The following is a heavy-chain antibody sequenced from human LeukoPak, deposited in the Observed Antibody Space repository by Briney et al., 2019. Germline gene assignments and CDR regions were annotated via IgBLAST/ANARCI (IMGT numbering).Heavy chain of an antibody. D-gene: IGHD2-21*01. Sequence: SVKVSCKASGGTFSSYTISWVRQAPGQGLEWMGRIIPILGIANYAQKFQGRVTITADKSTSTAYMELSSLRSEDTAVYYCARDRAYCGGDCYSTLDYWGQGTLVTVSS. V-gene: IGHV1-69*04. CDR2: IIPILGIA. J-gene: IGHJ4*02. CDR1: GGTFSSYT. CDR3: ARDRAYCGGDCYSTLDY.